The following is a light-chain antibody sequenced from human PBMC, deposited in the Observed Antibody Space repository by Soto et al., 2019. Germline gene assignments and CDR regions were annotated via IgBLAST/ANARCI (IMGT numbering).Light chain of an antibody. J-gene: IGLJ3*02. Sequence: QSALTQPPSASGSPGQSVTISCTGTSSDIGAYNSVSWYQQHPGKAPKLMIYEVSKRPSGVPDRFSASKSGNTASLTISGLQAEDEADYYCSSHVANDICVFGGGTKVTVL. V-gene: IGLV2-8*01. CDR2: EVS. CDR3: SSHVANDICV. CDR1: SSDIGAYNS.